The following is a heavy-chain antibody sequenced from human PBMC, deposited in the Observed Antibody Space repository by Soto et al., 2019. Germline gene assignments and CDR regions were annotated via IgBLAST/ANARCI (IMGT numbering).Heavy chain of an antibody. CDR3: ARARGISVGYTYFDH. D-gene: IGHD5-12*01. CDR2: INPFYGET. Sequence: QVHLVHSGAEVKKPGASVKVSCQASGYTFSSYHMHWVRQAPGQGLEWMGVINPFYGETRYAQKFQGRVTMTRDTATSTVYMELSSLRSEDTAVYYCARARGISVGYTYFDHWGQGTLGTVSS. CDR1: GYTFSSYH. J-gene: IGHJ5*02. V-gene: IGHV1-46*01.